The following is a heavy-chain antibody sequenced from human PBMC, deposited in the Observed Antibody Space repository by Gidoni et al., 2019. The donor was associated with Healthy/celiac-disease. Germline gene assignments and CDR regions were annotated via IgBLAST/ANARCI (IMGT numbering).Heavy chain of an antibody. Sequence: QVQLQESGPGLVKPSETLSLTCTVSGGSISSYYWSWIRQPPGKGLEWIGYIYYSGSTNYNPSLKSRVTISVDTSKNQFSLKLSSVTAADTAVYYCARGDIVVVPAATGYFDYWGQGTLVTVSS. CDR2: IYYSGST. CDR1: GGSISSYY. V-gene: IGHV4-59*08. CDR3: ARGDIVVVPAATGYFDY. J-gene: IGHJ4*02. D-gene: IGHD2-2*01.